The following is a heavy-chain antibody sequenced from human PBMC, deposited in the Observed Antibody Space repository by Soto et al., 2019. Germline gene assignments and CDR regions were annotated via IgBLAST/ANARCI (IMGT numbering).Heavy chain of an antibody. V-gene: IGHV3-33*08. CDR3: ARSDCTGASCYSWPLNYGVDV. J-gene: IGHJ6*02. CDR2: IWYDGSNK. D-gene: IGHD2-8*02. CDR1: GFTFNTYG. Sequence: QVQLVESGGGVVQPGGSLRLSCTTSGFTFNTYGMHWVRQAPGKGLEWVAIIWYDGSNKYYADSVKGRFTISRDNSKNPLYLQLNSLGAEDTALYYCARSDCTGASCYSWPLNYGVDVWGQGTTVTVSS.